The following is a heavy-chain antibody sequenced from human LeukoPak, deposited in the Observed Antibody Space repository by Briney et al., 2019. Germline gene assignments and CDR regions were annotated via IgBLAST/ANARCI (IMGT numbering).Heavy chain of an antibody. CDR1: GDSVSSNSAA. CDR3: ARVRAGTTLGLYYYYMDV. V-gene: IGHV6-1*01. D-gene: IGHD1-1*01. Sequence: SQTLSLTCAISGDSVSSNSAAWNWIRQSPSRGLEWLGRTYYSSKWYNDYAVSVKSRITINPDTSKNQFSLQLNSVTPEDTAVYYCARVRAGTTLGLYYYYMDVWGKGTTVTVSS. J-gene: IGHJ6*03. CDR2: TYYSSKWYN.